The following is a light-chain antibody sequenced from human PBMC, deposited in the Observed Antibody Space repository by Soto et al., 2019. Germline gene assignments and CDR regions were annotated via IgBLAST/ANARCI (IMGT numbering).Light chain of an antibody. V-gene: IGKV1-39*01. J-gene: IGKJ5*01. Sequence: DIQMTQSPSSLSASVEDRVIITCRASQSISNHLNWYQQKPGTAPKVLIYHASNLQSGVPTRFSGSGSGTDFTLTISSLQPEDFATYYCQQTYTTPEITFGQGTRLEIK. CDR2: HAS. CDR1: QSISNH. CDR3: QQTYTTPEIT.